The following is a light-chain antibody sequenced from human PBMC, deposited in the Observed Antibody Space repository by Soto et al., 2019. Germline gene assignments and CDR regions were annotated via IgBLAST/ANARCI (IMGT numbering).Light chain of an antibody. CDR3: ETWDSNTHTV. Sequence: QAVLTQSSSASASLGSSVKLTCTLSSGHSSYIIAWHQQQPGKAPRYLMKLEGSGSYNEGSGVPDRFSGSSSWADRYLTNSNLQFEDDADYYCETWDSNTHTVFGGGTKLTVL. CDR1: SGHSSYI. V-gene: IGLV4-60*02. J-gene: IGLJ3*02. CDR2: LEGSGSY.